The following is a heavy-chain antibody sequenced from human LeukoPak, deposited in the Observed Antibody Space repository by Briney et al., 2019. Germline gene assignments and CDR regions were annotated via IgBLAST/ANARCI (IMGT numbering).Heavy chain of an antibody. CDR2: IHYTGGT. Sequence: MSSETLSLTCAVSGGSISGYYWSWIRQPPGKGLEWVGEIHYTGGTSYNPSLKSRATISIDTSRNQLSLKLSSVTAADTAVYYCARGNILSGYCFDFWGQGALVTVSS. V-gene: IGHV4-34*01. D-gene: IGHD3-9*01. CDR3: ARGNILSGYCFDF. CDR1: GGSISGYY. J-gene: IGHJ4*02.